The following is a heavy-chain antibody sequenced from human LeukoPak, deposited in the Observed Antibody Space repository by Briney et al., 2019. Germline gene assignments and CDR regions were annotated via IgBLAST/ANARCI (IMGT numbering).Heavy chain of an antibody. Sequence: GGTLRLSCAASGFTFSSYWMSWVRQAPGKGLEWVANIKQDGSEKYYVDSVKGRFTISRDNAKNSLYLQMNSLRAEDTAVYYCARVSPKDAFDIWGQGTMVTVSS. CDR2: IKQDGSEK. V-gene: IGHV3-7*01. CDR3: ARVSPKDAFDI. J-gene: IGHJ3*02. CDR1: GFTFSSYW.